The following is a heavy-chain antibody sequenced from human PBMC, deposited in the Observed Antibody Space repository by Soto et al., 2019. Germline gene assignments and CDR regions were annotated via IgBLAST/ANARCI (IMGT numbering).Heavy chain of an antibody. D-gene: IGHD1-1*01. CDR1: GDMFRNSA. CDR2: IIPLFRKT. V-gene: IGHV1-69*13. Sequence: SSVKVSCKASGDMFRNSAFTWVRQAPGQGLDWMGVIIPLFRKTNVAQKFQGRVTFTADESTNTLYMEVSSLTSEDTAVYYCARARLWNGGPNSYCFCGLDGWGQGTTVTVSS. CDR3: ARARLWNGGPNSYCFCGLDG. J-gene: IGHJ6*02.